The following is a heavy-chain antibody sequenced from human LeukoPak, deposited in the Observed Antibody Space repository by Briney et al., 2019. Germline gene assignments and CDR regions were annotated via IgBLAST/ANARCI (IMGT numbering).Heavy chain of an antibody. CDR1: GFTFSSYS. Sequence: GGSLRLSCAASGFTFSSYSMNWVRQAPGKGLEWVSSISSSSSYIYYADSVKGRFTISRDNAKNTLYLQMNSLRAEDTAVYYCAREGYEDAFDIWGQGTMVTVSS. CDR3: AREGYEDAFDI. CDR2: ISSSSSYI. J-gene: IGHJ3*02. D-gene: IGHD3-3*01. V-gene: IGHV3-21*01.